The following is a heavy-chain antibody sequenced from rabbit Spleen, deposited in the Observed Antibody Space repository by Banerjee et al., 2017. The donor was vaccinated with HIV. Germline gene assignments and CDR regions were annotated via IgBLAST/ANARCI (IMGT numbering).Heavy chain of an antibody. CDR1: GFDFSTDA. D-gene: IGHD4-1*01. CDR2: IYTGRGGT. Sequence: QEQLGESGGGLVQPEGSLTLTCKASGFDFSTDAMSWVRQAPGKGLEWIGAIYTGRGGTDYANWVNGRFTISSDNAQNTVSLQMNSLTAADTATYFCARYYIFYGMDLWGPGTLVTVS. J-gene: IGHJ6*01. V-gene: IGHV1S47*01. CDR3: ARYYIFYGMDL.